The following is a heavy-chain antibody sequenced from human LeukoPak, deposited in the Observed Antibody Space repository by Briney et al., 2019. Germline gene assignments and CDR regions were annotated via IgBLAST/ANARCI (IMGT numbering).Heavy chain of an antibody. Sequence: PGGSLRLSCAASGFTFSSSAMSWVRQAPGKGLEWVSAISNNGGYTYYADSVQGRFTISRDNSKSTLCLQMNSLRAEDTAVYYCAKDPYYYDSSGYYYGQDTKDYYFDYWGQGTLVTVSS. J-gene: IGHJ4*02. D-gene: IGHD3-22*01. V-gene: IGHV3-23*01. CDR3: AKDPYYYDSSGYYYGQDTKDYYFDY. CDR2: ISNNGGYT. CDR1: GFTFSSSA.